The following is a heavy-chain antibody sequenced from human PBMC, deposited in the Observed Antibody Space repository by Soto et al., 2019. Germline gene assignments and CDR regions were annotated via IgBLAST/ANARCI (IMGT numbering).Heavy chain of an antibody. D-gene: IGHD5-12*01. Sequence: SETLSLTCTVSCGSISSGGYYWSWIRQHPGKGLEWIGYIYYSGSTYYNPSLKSRVTISVDTSKNQFSLKLSSVTAADTAVYYCAREERKRSGQSLYYYYGMDVWGQGTTVTVSS. J-gene: IGHJ6*02. CDR3: AREERKRSGQSLYYYYGMDV. CDR1: CGSISSGGYY. V-gene: IGHV4-31*03. CDR2: IYYSGST.